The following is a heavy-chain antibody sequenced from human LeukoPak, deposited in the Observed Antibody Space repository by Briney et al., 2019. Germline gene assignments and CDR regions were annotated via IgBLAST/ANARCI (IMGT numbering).Heavy chain of an antibody. V-gene: IGHV3-48*02. CDR2: ISSSSSSI. D-gene: IGHD2-15*01. CDR3: AREYSPDIVVVVAAVVPFDI. Sequence: GGSLRLSCAASGFTFSSYSMNWVRQAPGKGLEWVSYISSSSSSIYYPDPVKGRFTISRDNAKNSLYLQMNRLRDGDTAVYYCAREYSPDIVVVVAAVVPFDIWGQGTMVTVSS. J-gene: IGHJ3*02. CDR1: GFTFSSYS.